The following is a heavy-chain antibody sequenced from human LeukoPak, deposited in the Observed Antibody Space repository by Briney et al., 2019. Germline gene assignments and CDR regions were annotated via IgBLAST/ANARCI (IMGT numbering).Heavy chain of an antibody. CDR1: GFTFSSYW. V-gene: IGHV3-7*01. CDR3: ARDFRYCSSTSCSSFDY. D-gene: IGHD2-2*01. J-gene: IGHJ4*02. CDR2: IKQDGSEK. Sequence: GGSLRLSCAVSGFTFSSYWMSWVRQAPGKGLERVSNIKQDGSEKYYVDSVKGRFTISRDNAKNSLYLQMNSLRAEDTAVYYCARDFRYCSSTSCSSFDYSGQGTLVTVSS.